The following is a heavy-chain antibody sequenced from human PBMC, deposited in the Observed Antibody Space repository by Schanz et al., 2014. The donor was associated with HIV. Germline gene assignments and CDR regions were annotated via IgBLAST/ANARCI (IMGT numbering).Heavy chain of an antibody. Sequence: QVQLVQSGAEVKKPGSSVKVSCKASGGSFSSYAINWVRQAPGQGLEWMGTIIPIFATADSAQKFQGRLTITADDSTSTAYMELSSLRSEDSAIYYCASDLSVYSSSSSVWGQGTTVTVSS. D-gene: IGHD6-13*01. J-gene: IGHJ6*02. CDR3: ASDLSVYSSSSSV. V-gene: IGHV1-69*18. CDR2: IIPIFATA. CDR1: GGSFSSYA.